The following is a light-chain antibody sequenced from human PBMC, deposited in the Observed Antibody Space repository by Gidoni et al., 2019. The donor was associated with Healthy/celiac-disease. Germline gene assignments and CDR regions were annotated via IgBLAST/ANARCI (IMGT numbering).Light chain of an antibody. J-gene: IGKJ4*01. CDR3: HHRSNWPLT. CDR2: AAS. CDR1: QSVSSY. V-gene: IGKV3-11*01. Sequence: EIVLTKSPATLSLSPGERATRSCRASQSVSSYLAWYQQKPGQAPRLLIYAASNRATGIPSRFRGSGSGTDFPLTISSLEPEDSAVYHRHHRSNWPLTFGGGTKVEIK.